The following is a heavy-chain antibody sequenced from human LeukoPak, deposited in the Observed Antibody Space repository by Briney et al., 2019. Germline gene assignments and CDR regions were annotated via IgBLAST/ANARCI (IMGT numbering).Heavy chain of an antibody. CDR2: INTDGRIT. Sequence: GGSLGLSCVAFGFSFRNYAIHWVRQAPGKGLEYVSVINTDGRITYYADSVKSGFTISRDNSKNTVYLQMGSLRGEDMAVYYCTRDGGSFCDFDYWGQGALVTVSS. D-gene: IGHD1-26*01. V-gene: IGHV3-64*02. CDR3: TRDGGSFCDFDY. CDR1: GFSFRNYA. J-gene: IGHJ4*02.